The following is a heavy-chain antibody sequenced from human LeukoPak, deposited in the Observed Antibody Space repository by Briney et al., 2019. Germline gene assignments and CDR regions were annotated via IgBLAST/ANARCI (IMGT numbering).Heavy chain of an antibody. CDR2: ISYDGSNK. J-gene: IGHJ4*02. V-gene: IGHV3-30*04. Sequence: GGSLRLSCAASGFTFSSYAMHWIRQAPGKGLEWVAVISYDGSNKYYADSVKGRFTISRDNSKNTLYLQMNSLRAEDTAVYYCAREATYYDILTGYYNGPFDYWGQGTLATVSS. CDR3: AREATYYDILTGYYNGPFDY. CDR1: GFTFSSYA. D-gene: IGHD3-9*01.